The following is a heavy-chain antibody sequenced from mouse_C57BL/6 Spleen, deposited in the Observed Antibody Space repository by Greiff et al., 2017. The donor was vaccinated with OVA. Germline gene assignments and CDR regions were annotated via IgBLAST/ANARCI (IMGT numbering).Heavy chain of an antibody. CDR3: ARSAYYGSSYGYFDG. D-gene: IGHD1-1*01. V-gene: IGHV1-66*01. CDR2: IYPGSGNT. CDR1: GYSFTSYY. J-gene: IGHJ1*03. Sequence: VQLQQSGPALVKPGASVTISCKASGYSFTSYYIHWVKQRPGQGLEWIGWIYPGSGNTKYNEKFKGKATLTADTSSSTSYMQLSSLTSEDSAVYYGARSAYYGSSYGYFDGWGTGTTVTVAT.